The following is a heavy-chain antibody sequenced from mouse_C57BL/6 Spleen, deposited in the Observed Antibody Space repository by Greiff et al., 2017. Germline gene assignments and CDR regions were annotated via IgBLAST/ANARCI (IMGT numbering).Heavy chain of an antibody. D-gene: IGHD3-2*02. CDR1: GYSFTGYY. Sequence: VQLKQSGPELVKPGASVKISCKASGYSFTGYYMNWVKQSPEKSIEWIGEINPSTGGTTYNQKFKAKATLTVDKSSSTAYMQLKSLTSEDSAVYYCARSADSAGYGFDYWGQGTTLTVSS. CDR2: INPSTGGT. CDR3: ARSADSAGYGFDY. V-gene: IGHV1-42*01. J-gene: IGHJ2*01.